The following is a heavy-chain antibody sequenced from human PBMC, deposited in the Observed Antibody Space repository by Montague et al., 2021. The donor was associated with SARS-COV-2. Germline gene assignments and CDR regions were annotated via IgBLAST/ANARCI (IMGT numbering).Heavy chain of an antibody. D-gene: IGHD1-14*01. CDR1: GDSVSSNSAA. Sequence: CAISGDSVSSNSAAWNWIRQSPSRGLEWLGRTYFRSKWYSEYAFSVKGRITINADTSTNQFSLQVNSVTPEDTAIYYCTRSWGWKEPHYYFDHWGQGTPVIVSS. CDR2: TYFRSKWYS. J-gene: IGHJ4*02. V-gene: IGHV6-1*01. CDR3: TRSWGWKEPHYYFDH.